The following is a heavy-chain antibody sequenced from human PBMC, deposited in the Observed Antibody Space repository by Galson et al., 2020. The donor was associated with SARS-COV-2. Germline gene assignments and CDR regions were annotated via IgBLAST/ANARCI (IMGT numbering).Heavy chain of an antibody. J-gene: IGHJ6*03. CDR1: GFTFGNYA. CDR2: INGRGDRT. D-gene: IGHD1-1*01. V-gene: IGHV3-23*01. CDR3: ARAPATVRVQDWYYYMDV. Sequence: GGSLRLSCAASGFTFGNYAMTWVRQAPGKGLEWVSTINGRGDRTFYTESVKGRFTISRDNSKNTVNLDLHSLRAEDTALYYCARAPATVRVQDWYYYMDVGGEGTTVTISS.